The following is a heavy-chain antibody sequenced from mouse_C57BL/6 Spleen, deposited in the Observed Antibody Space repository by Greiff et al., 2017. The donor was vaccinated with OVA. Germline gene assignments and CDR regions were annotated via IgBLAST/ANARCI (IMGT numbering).Heavy chain of an antibody. CDR1: GYTFTSYW. D-gene: IGHD1-1*01. CDR2: IDPSDSYT. J-gene: IGHJ1*03. Sequence: QVQLQQPGAELVRPGTSVKLSCKASGYTFTSYWMHWVKQRPGQGLEWIGVIDPSDSYTNYNQKFKGKATLTVDTSSSTAYMQLSSLTSEDSALYYGARGGGGSSPWYFDVWGTGTTVTVSS. V-gene: IGHV1-59*01. CDR3: ARGGGGSSPWYFDV.